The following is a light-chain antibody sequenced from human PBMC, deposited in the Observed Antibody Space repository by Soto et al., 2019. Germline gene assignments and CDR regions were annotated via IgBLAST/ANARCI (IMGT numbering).Light chain of an antibody. CDR1: QSVSSSY. CDR2: GAS. CDR3: QQYGSSPPRGPYT. V-gene: IGKV3-20*01. J-gene: IGKJ2*01. Sequence: EIVLTQSPGSLSLSPGERATLSCRASQSVSSSYLAWYQQKPGQAPRLLIYGASSRATGIPDRFSGSGSGTDFTLTISRLEPEDFAVCYCQQYGSSPPRGPYTFGQGTKLEIK.